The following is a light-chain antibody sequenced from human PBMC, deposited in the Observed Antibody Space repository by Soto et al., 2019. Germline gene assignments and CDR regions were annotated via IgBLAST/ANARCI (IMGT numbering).Light chain of an antibody. J-gene: IGKJ1*01. CDR2: DAS. Sequence: DIVMTQSPATLSVSPGERATLSCRASQSIRTDLAWYQQKSGRGPRLLIYDASTRATGIPARFSGSGSGTEFTLTISSLQSEDFAVYYCQQYNNWPPWTFGQGTKVEIK. V-gene: IGKV3D-15*01. CDR1: QSIRTD. CDR3: QQYNNWPPWT.